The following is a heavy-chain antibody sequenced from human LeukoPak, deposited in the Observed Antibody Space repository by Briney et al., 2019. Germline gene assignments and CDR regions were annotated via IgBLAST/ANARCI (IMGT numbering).Heavy chain of an antibody. D-gene: IGHD6-13*01. CDR2: IYPGDSDP. V-gene: IGHV5-51*01. J-gene: IGHJ4*02. Sequence: GESLKISCKGSGYTFTTYWIGWVRQMPGKGLEWMGIIYPGDSDPRYSPPSQGQVTISADKSISAAYLQWSSLKASDSAMYYCVRHGLGSSWFGFDYWGQGTLVTVSS. CDR3: VRHGLGSSWFGFDY. CDR1: GYTFTTYW.